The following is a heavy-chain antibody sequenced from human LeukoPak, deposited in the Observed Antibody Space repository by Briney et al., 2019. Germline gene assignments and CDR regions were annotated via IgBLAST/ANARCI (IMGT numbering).Heavy chain of an antibody. CDR1: GGTFSSYA. CDR3: ARGGGDGYNYRFDY. CDR2: IIPIFGIA. J-gene: IGHJ4*02. V-gene: IGHV1-69*04. D-gene: IGHD5-24*01. Sequence: VASVKVSCKASGGTFSSYAISWVRQAPGHRLEWMGRIIPIFGIANYAQNFQGRVTITADKSTSTANMELSSLRSEDTAVYYCARGGGDGYNYRFDYWGQGTLVTVSS.